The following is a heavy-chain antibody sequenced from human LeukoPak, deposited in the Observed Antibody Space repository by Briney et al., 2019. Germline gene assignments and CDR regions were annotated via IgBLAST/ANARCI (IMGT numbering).Heavy chain of an antibody. D-gene: IGHD2-2*01. CDR2: ISAYNGNT. V-gene: IGHV1-18*01. Sequence: ASVTVSFTASGYTFTSYGISWVRQAPGQGLEWMGWISAYNGNTNYAQKLQGRVTMTTDTPTSTAYMELRSLRSDDTAVYYCARGPRYCSSTSCYHSKTFDYWGQGTLVTVSS. CDR1: GYTFTSYG. J-gene: IGHJ4*02. CDR3: ARGPRYCSSTSCYHSKTFDY.